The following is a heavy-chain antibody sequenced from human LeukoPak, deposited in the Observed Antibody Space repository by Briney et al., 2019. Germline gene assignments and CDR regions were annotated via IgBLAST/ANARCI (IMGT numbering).Heavy chain of an antibody. V-gene: IGHV4-61*08. J-gene: IGHJ4*02. Sequence: PSETLSLTCTVSGGSISSGGYYWSWIRQHPGKGLEWIGYIYYSGSTNYNPSLKSRVTISVDTSKNQFSLKLSSVTAADTAVYYCARHGGITGTTVFDYWGQGTLVTVSS. CDR1: GGSISSGGYY. D-gene: IGHD1-20*01. CDR3: ARHGGITGTTVFDY. CDR2: IYYSGST.